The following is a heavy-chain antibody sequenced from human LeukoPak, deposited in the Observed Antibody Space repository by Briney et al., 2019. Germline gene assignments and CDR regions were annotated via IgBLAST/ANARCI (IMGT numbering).Heavy chain of an antibody. J-gene: IGHJ1*01. Sequence: PGGSLRLSCLTSGFTLSTNAMSWIRQPPGKGLEWIGEINHSGSTNYNPSLKSRVTISVDTSKNQFSLKLSSVTAADTAVYYCARGGYSSSWYGEYFQHWGQGTLVTVSS. CDR3: ARGGYSSSWYGEYFQH. D-gene: IGHD6-13*01. CDR2: INHSGST. V-gene: IGHV4-34*01. CDR1: GFTLSTNA.